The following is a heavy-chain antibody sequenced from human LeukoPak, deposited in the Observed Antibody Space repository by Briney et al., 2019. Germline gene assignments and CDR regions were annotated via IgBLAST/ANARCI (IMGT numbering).Heavy chain of an antibody. CDR3: VRGPYGSGISNWFDP. D-gene: IGHD3-10*01. V-gene: IGHV4-59*01. J-gene: IGHJ5*02. Sequence: SSETLSLTCTVSGGSISSYYWSWIRQPPGKGLEWIGYIYYSGDTNYNPSLQSRVTVSVDTSKNQFSLKLTSVTAADTAVYYCVRGPYGSGISNWFDPWGQGTLVTVSS. CDR2: IYYSGDT. CDR1: GGSISSYY.